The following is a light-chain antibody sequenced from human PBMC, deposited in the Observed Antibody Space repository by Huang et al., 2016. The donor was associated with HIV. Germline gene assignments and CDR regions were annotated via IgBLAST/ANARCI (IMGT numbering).Light chain of an antibody. V-gene: IGKV3-11*01. CDR3: QQHSNWPWT. Sequence: EIVLTQSPATLCFSPGERAPRSYRPSQRVSSSLAWYQQKPGQAPRLLIYDVSNRATGIPARFSGSGSGTDFTLTISRLEPEDFAVYYCQQHSNWPWTFGQGTKVEIK. J-gene: IGKJ1*01. CDR1: QRVSSS. CDR2: DVS.